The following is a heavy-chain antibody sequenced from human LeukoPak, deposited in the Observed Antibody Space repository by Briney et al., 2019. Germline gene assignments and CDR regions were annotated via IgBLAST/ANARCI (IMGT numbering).Heavy chain of an antibody. D-gene: IGHD6-19*01. J-gene: IGHJ4*02. Sequence: PCWSLRLSCPASGCTFSTYWMHWVRQAPGKGLEWVSRINSDGTTTNYADSVKGRFTISRDNAKKTLYLQMNTLSVADTAFYYCPRAGWYRWNYCGQGTLVS. CDR2: INSDGTTT. CDR1: GCTFSTYW. V-gene: IGHV3-74*01. CDR3: PRAGWYRWNY.